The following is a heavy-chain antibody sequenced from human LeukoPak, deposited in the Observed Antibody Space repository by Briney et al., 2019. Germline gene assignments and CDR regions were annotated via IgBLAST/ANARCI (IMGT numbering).Heavy chain of an antibody. V-gene: IGHV1-69*13. J-gene: IGHJ4*02. Sequence: SVKVSCKASGGTFSSYAISWVRQAPGQGLEWMGGIIPIFGTANYAQKFQGRVTITADESTSTAYMELSSLRSEDTAVYYCARGRMAGTYVFGYWGQGTLVTVSS. D-gene: IGHD6-19*01. CDR3: ARGRMAGTYVFGY. CDR2: IIPIFGTA. CDR1: GGTFSSYA.